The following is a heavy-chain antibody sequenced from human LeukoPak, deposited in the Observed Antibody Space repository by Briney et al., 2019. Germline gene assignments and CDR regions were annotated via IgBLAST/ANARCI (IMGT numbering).Heavy chain of an antibody. J-gene: IGHJ6*02. V-gene: IGHV1-2*04. D-gene: IGHD5-12*01. CDR1: GYTFTGYY. CDR3: ARDGDSGYEGDYYYGMDV. Sequence: ASVKVSCKASGYTFTGYYMHWVRQAPGQGLEWMGWINPNSGGTNYAQKFQGWVTMTRDTSISTAYMELSRLRSDDTAVYYCARDGDSGYEGDYYYGMDVWGQGTTVTVSS. CDR2: INPNSGGT.